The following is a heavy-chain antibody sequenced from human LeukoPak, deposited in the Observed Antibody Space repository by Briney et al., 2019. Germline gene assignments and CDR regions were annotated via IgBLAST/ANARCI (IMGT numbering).Heavy chain of an antibody. CDR1: GASISSNSYY. CDR2: IYHSVSN. V-gene: IGHV4-39*01. CDR3: ARRGYGRRGVFDY. D-gene: IGHD5-18*01. Sequence: SETLSLTCTLSGASISSNSYYWGWIRQPPGRGLEWLGDIYHSVSNYYNPPLKTRVTLSEDTSKNQFSLQLSSVSVADAAVYYCARRGYGRRGVFDYWGQGTLVTVSS. J-gene: IGHJ4*02.